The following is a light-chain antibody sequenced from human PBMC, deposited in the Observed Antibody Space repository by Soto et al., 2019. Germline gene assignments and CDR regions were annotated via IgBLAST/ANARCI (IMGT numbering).Light chain of an antibody. Sequence: PFTQSPSPPSASVGDSVTLPCPASQGISRYLSWYQQKPGRAPKLLISAAYTLQSGVQARFSGSGSGTDFTLSITSLQPEDFATYYCQQLSTYPVTFGGGTKVDIK. CDR1: QGISRY. V-gene: IGKV1-9*01. J-gene: IGKJ4*01. CDR3: QQLSTYPVT. CDR2: AAY.